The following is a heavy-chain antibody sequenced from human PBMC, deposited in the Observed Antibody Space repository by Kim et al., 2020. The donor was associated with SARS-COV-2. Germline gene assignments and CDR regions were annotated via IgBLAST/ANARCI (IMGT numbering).Heavy chain of an antibody. CDR3: ARTGTRRPNYYYGMDV. V-gene: IGHV3-30*03. J-gene: IGHJ6*01. CDR2: ISHDGNNN. CDR1: GFSFSSYG. Sequence: GGSLRLSCAASGFSFSSYGMHWVRQAPGKGPEWVAVISHDGNNNYYADSVKGRFTISRDNSKNTLYLQLNSLRAEDTALYYCARTGTRRPNYYYGMDVWG. D-gene: IGHD1-7*01.